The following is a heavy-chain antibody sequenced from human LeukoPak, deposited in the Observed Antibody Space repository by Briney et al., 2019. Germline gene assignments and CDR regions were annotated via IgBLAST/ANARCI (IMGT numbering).Heavy chain of an antibody. CDR2: FDPEDGET. D-gene: IGHD3-3*01. CDR3: ATAFWSGYSHDAFDI. Sequence: ASVKVSCKVSGYTLTELSMHWVRQAPGKGLECMGGFDPEDGETIYAQKFQGRVTMTEDTSTDTAYMELSSLRSEDTAVYYCATAFWSGYSHDAFDIWGQGTMVTVSS. V-gene: IGHV1-24*01. CDR1: GYTLTELS. J-gene: IGHJ3*02.